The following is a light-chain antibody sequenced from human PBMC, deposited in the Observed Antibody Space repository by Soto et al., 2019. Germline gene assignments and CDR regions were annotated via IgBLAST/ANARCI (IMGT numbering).Light chain of an antibody. CDR1: QAIRND. CDR2: AAS. V-gene: IGKV1-6*01. Sequence: AVQMTQSPSSLSASVGDRITIYCRASQAIRNDLGWYQQKPGKAPKLLIYAASTLQGGVPSRFSGSGSGTDFTLTISILQPEDFATYYCLQDYYYPLTLGPGTKVDVK. CDR3: LQDYYYPLT. J-gene: IGKJ3*01.